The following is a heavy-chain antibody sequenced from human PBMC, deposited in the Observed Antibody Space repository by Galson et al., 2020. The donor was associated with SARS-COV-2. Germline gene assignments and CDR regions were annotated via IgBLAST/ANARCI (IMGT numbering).Heavy chain of an antibody. Sequence: PSETLTLTCTVSGASISTSSNYWGWKRQPPGKGLEWIGRIYYSGSTNYNPSLKSRVTISVDTSKNQFSLKLSSVTAADTAVYYCARLGIAAAGTLVGVYYDYGMDVWGQGTTVTVSS. CDR1: GASISTSSNY. J-gene: IGHJ6*02. CDR2: IYYSGST. D-gene: IGHD6-13*01. V-gene: IGHV4-39*01. CDR3: ARLGIAAAGTLVGVYYDYGMDV.